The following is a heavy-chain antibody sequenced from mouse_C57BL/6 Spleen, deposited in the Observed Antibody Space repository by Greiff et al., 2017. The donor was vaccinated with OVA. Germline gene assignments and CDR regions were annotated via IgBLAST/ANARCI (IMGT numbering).Heavy chain of an antibody. J-gene: IGHJ3*01. D-gene: IGHD3-2*02. V-gene: IGHV1-26*01. CDR1: GYTFTDYY. CDR2: INPNNGGT. CDR3: ARRGLDSSGYGFAY. Sequence: VQLQQSGPELVKPGASVKISCKASGYTFTDYYMNWVKQSHGKSLEWIGDINPNNGGTSYNQKFKGKATLTVDKSSSTAYMELRSLTSEDSAVYYCARRGLDSSGYGFAYWGQGTLVTVSA.